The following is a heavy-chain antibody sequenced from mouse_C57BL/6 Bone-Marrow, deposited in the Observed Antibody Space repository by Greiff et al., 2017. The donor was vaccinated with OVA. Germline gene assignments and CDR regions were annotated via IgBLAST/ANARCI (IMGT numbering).Heavy chain of an antibody. CDR1: SYTFTSYW. Sequence: QVQLQQPGAELVMPGASVKLSCKASSYTFTSYWMHWVKQRPGQGLEWIGEIDPSDSYTNYNQKFKGKSTLTVDKSSSTAYMQLSSLTSEDSAVYYCARGGYPYYFDYWGQGTTLTVSS. CDR3: ARGGYPYYFDY. V-gene: IGHV1-69*01. D-gene: IGHD1-1*02. CDR2: IDPSDSYT. J-gene: IGHJ2*01.